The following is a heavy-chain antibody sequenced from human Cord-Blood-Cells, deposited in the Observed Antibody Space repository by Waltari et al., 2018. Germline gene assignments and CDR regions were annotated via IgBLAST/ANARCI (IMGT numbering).Heavy chain of an antibody. CDR2: INPNSGGT. Sequence: QVQLVQSGAAVKKPGASVKVPCKASGYTFTGYYMYCVRQAPGQGPEWMGWINPNSGGTNYSQKFQGWVTMTRDTSISTAYMELSRLRSDDTAVYYCARALDTAMVTDYWGQGTLVTVSS. CDR3: ARALDTAMVTDY. CDR1: GYTFTGYY. J-gene: IGHJ4*02. D-gene: IGHD5-18*01. V-gene: IGHV1-2*04.